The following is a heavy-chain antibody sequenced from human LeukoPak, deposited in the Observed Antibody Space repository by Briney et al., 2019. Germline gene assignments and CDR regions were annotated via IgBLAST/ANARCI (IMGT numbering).Heavy chain of an antibody. V-gene: IGHV3-23*01. Sequence: GGSLRLSCATSGFIINTYGMNWVRQAPGKGLEWVSGISSGGGGTYYADSVMGRFTISRDNSKSTLYLQMNSLRADDTAVYYCARGWTDIWGQGTMVTVSS. CDR2: ISSGGGGT. D-gene: IGHD3/OR15-3a*01. CDR1: GFIINTYG. CDR3: ARGWTDI. J-gene: IGHJ3*02.